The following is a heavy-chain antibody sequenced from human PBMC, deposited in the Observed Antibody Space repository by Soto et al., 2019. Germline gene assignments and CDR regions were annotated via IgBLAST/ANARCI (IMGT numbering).Heavy chain of an antibody. J-gene: IGHJ3*02. CDR2: ISGSGGST. V-gene: IGHV3-23*01. Sequence: EVQLLESGGGLVQPGGSLRLSCAASGFTFSSYAMSWVRQAPGKGLEWVSAISGSGGSTYYADSVKGRFTISRDNSKNPRNLQMNGLTAEDTAVYYCANIRQYIVLMVYARGGLDAFDIWGQGTMVTVSS. CDR3: ANIRQYIVLMVYARGGLDAFDI. CDR1: GFTFSSYA. D-gene: IGHD2-8*01.